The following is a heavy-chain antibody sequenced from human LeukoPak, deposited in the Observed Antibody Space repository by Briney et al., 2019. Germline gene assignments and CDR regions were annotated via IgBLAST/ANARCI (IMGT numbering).Heavy chain of an antibody. V-gene: IGHV1-2*02. CDR2: INPNSGGT. CDR1: GYTFTSYD. D-gene: IGHD6-19*01. Sequence: ASVKVSCKASGYTFTSYDINWVRQAPGQGLEWMGWINPNSGGTNYAQKFQGRVTMTRDTSISTAYMELSRLRSDDTAVYYCARDRSLKQWLGHWGQGTLVTVSS. J-gene: IGHJ4*02. CDR3: ARDRSLKQWLGH.